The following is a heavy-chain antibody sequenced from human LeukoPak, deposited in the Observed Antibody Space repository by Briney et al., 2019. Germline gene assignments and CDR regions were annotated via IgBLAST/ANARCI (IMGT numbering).Heavy chain of an antibody. CDR1: GFTFSTYG. V-gene: IGHV3-33*01. D-gene: IGHD6-13*01. J-gene: IGHJ4*02. CDR2: IWYDGSIK. CDR3: ARGQQLVKTD. Sequence: RGSLRLSCAASGFTFSTYGMHWVRQAPGKGLEWVAVIWYDGSIKDYADSVKGRFTISRDNSKNTLYLQMNSLRAEDTAVYYCARGQQLVKTDWGQGTLVTVSS.